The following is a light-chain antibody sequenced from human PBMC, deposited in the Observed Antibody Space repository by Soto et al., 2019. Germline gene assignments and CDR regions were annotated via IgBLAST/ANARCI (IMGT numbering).Light chain of an antibody. Sequence: EIVLTQSPGTLSLSPGESATLSCRASQSVASSYFAWYQQKPGQAPRLLIYGASSRATGIPDRFSGRGSGTDFTRTISRLEPEDFAVYYGQHYEAFGQGTKVEIK. J-gene: IGKJ2*01. CDR1: QSVASSY. CDR3: QHYEA. CDR2: GAS. V-gene: IGKV3-20*01.